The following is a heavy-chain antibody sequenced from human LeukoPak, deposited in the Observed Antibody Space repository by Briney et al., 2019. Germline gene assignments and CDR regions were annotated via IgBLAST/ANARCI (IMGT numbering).Heavy chain of an antibody. CDR2: ISGSSGTI. Sequence: GGSLRLSCVASGFTFSSCSMNWVRQGPGKGLEWVSYISGSSGTIYYADSVKGRFTISRDNAKNSLYLQMNSLRAEDTAVYYCARRSEFGVLYYMDIWGKGTTVTVSS. CDR3: ARRSEFGVLYYMDI. V-gene: IGHV3-48*01. J-gene: IGHJ6*03. D-gene: IGHD3-16*01. CDR1: GFTFSSCS.